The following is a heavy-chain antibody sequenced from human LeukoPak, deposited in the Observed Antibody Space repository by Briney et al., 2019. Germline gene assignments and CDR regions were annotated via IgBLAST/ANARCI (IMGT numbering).Heavy chain of an antibody. CDR2: IIPIFGTA. CDR1: GGTFSSYA. J-gene: IGHJ6*03. V-gene: IGHV1-69*06. D-gene: IGHD4-17*01. CDR3: AKGDYAAQYYYYYYYMDV. Sequence: SVKVSCKASGGTFSSYAISWVRQAPGQGLEWMGGIIPIFGTANYAQKFQGRVTITADKSTSTAYMELSSLRSEDTAVYYCAKGDYAAQYYYYYYYMDVWGKGTTVTVSS.